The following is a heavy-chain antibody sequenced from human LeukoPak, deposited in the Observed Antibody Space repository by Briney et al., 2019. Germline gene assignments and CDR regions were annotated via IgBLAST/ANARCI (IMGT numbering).Heavy chain of an antibody. CDR1: GFTFSSYV. V-gene: IGHV3-23*01. Sequence: GGSVRLSCAASGFTFSSYVMSWVRQAPGKGLEWVSAISGSGGSTYYADSVKGRFTISRDNSKNTLYLQMNSLRAEDTAVYYCAKDYRGDMITFGGVIDPYWGQGTLVTVSS. CDR2: ISGSGGST. J-gene: IGHJ4*02. CDR3: AKDYRGDMITFGGVIDPY. D-gene: IGHD3-16*02.